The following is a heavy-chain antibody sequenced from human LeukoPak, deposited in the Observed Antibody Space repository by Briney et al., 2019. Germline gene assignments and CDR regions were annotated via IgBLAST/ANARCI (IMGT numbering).Heavy chain of an antibody. CDR1: GFTFSSYS. CDR2: ISSSSSTI. D-gene: IGHD3-9*01. J-gene: IGHJ4*02. CDR3: ASPLRHFDWAFDY. V-gene: IGHV3-48*01. Sequence: GGSLRLSCAASGFTFSSYSMNWVRQAPGKGLEWVSYISSSSSTIYYADSVKGRFTISRDNAKNSLYLQMNSLRAEDTAVYYCASPLRHFDWAFDYWGQGTLVTVSS.